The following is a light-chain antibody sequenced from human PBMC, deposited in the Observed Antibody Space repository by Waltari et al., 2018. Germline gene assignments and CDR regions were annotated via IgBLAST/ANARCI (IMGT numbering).Light chain of an antibody. CDR3: QQSYSTPRT. CDR1: QSISSY. J-gene: IGKJ2*01. V-gene: IGKV1-39*01. CDR2: AAS. Sequence: DIQMNQSPSSLSASVGDRVTITCRASQSISSYLNWYQQKPGEAPKLLIYAASSLQSGFPSRFSGSGSGTDFTLTISSLQPEDFATYYCQQSYSTPRTFGQGTKLEIK.